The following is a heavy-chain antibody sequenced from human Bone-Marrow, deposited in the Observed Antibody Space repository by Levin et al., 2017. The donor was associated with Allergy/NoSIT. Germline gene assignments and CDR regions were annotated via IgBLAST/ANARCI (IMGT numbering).Heavy chain of an antibody. V-gene: IGHV1-2*02. Sequence: ASVKVSCKASGYTFTGFYMHWVRQAPGQGLQWVGSINPNSAGTNYAQKFQGRVTMTTDTSISTAYMELSRLRYDDTAVYYCARIGYCSGDSCYSFAFDIWGQGTMVTVSS. CDR3: ARIGYCSGDSCYSFAFDI. J-gene: IGHJ3*02. CDR2: INPNSAGT. CDR1: GYTFTGFY. D-gene: IGHD2-15*01.